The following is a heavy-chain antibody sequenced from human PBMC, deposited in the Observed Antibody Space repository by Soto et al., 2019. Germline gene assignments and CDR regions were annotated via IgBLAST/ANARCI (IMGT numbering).Heavy chain of an antibody. Sequence: QVQLVESGGGVVQPGRSLRLSCEASGFTFSSYAMHWVRQAPGKGLEWVAVISYDGSNKYYADSVKGRFTISRDNSKNTLYLQMNSLRAEDTAVYYCARDPGPAAAKEYFQHWGQGTLVTVSS. V-gene: IGHV3-30-3*01. CDR1: GFTFSSYA. CDR2: ISYDGSNK. CDR3: ARDPGPAAAKEYFQH. J-gene: IGHJ1*01. D-gene: IGHD6-25*01.